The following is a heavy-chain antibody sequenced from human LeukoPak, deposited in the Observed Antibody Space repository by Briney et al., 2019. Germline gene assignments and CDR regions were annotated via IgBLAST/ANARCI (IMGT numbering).Heavy chain of an antibody. V-gene: IGHV3-30*04. CDR2: ISYDGSNK. J-gene: IGHJ4*02. D-gene: IGHD6-19*01. Sequence: GGSLRLSCAASGFTFSTYAMHWVRQAPGKGLEGVAVISYDGSNKYYTDSVKGRFSISRDISKKTLFLQMNSLRAEDTAVYYCARGRLQWLVLDYWGQGTLVSVSS. CDR3: ARGRLQWLVLDY. CDR1: GFTFSTYA.